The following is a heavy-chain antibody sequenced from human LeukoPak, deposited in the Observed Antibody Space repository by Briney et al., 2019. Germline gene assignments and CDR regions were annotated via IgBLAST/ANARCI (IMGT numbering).Heavy chain of an antibody. CDR1: GGSSSVYY. D-gene: IGHD6-6*01. V-gene: IGHV4-34*01. CDR2: INHSGST. Sequence: SETLSLTCAVYGGSSSVYYWSWIRQPPGKGLEWIGEINHSGSTNYNPSLKSRVTISVDTSKNQFSLKLGSVTAADTAVYYCARGPRPRYSSSSREGYYYYMDVWGKGTTVTVSS. J-gene: IGHJ6*03. CDR3: ARGPRPRYSSSSREGYYYYMDV.